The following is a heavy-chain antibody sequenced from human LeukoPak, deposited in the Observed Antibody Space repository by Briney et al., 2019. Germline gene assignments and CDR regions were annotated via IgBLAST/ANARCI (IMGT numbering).Heavy chain of an antibody. CDR3: ARDYYGSGSSNWFDP. Sequence: SETLSLTCTVSGGSISSSSYYWDWIRQPPGKGLEWIGSIYYSGSTYYNPSLKSRVTISVDTSKNQFSLKLSSVTAADTAVYYCARDYYGSGSSNWFDPWGQGTLVTVSS. V-gene: IGHV4-39*07. CDR1: GGSISSSSYY. D-gene: IGHD3-10*01. J-gene: IGHJ5*02. CDR2: IYYSGST.